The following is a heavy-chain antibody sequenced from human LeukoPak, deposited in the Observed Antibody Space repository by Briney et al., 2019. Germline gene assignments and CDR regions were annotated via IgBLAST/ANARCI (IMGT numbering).Heavy chain of an antibody. J-gene: IGHJ4*02. CDR2: SIGSGGSA. V-gene: IGHV3-23*01. CDR3: SLVVITRPFDY. D-gene: IGHD3-22*01. Sequence: PGGSLTLSCVASGFTFSTYTMNWIRQAPGKGLEWVSGSIGSGGSAFYADSVKGRFSISRDTSKNTLFLHMNNLRAGDTAVYYCSLVVITRPFDYWGQGTLVTVSS. CDR1: GFTFSTYT.